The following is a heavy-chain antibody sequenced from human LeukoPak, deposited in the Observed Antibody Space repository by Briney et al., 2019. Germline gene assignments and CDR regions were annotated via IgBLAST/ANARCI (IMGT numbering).Heavy chain of an antibody. CDR2: ISAYNGNT. CDR3: ARDLVRDYYDSSGYYFN. Sequence: ASVKVSCKASGYTFTTYDINWVRQAPGQGLEWMGWISAYNGNTNYAQKLQGRVTMTTDTSTSTAYMELRSLRSDDTAVYYCARDLVRDYYDSSGYYFNWGQGTLVTVSS. D-gene: IGHD3-22*01. CDR1: GYTFTTYD. J-gene: IGHJ4*02. V-gene: IGHV1-18*01.